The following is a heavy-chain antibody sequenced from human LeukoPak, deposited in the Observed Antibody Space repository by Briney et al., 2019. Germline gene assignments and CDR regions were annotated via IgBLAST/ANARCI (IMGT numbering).Heavy chain of an antibody. Sequence: PSETLSLTCAVSGGSISSGGYSWSWIRQPPGKGLEWIGYIYHSGSTYYNPSLKSRVTISVDRSKNQSSLKLSSVTAADTAVYYCARGPYYYDSSGYIDYWGQGTLVTVSS. CDR2: IYHSGST. CDR3: ARGPYYYDSSGYIDY. CDR1: GGSISSGGYS. V-gene: IGHV4-30-2*01. D-gene: IGHD3-22*01. J-gene: IGHJ4*02.